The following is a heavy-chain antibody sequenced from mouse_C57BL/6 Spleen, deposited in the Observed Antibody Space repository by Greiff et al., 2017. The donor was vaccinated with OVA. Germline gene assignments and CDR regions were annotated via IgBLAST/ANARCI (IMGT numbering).Heavy chain of an antibody. CDR3: ARSGDGYSCDY. CDR1: GYAFTNYL. CDR2: INPGSGGT. Sequence: QVQLQQSGAELVRPGTSVKVSCKASGYAFTNYLIEWVKQRPGQGLAWIGVINPGSGGTNYNEKFKGKATLTADKSSSTAYMQLSSLTSEDSAVYFCARSGDGYSCDYWGQGTTLTVSS. D-gene: IGHD2-3*01. J-gene: IGHJ2*01. V-gene: IGHV1-54*01.